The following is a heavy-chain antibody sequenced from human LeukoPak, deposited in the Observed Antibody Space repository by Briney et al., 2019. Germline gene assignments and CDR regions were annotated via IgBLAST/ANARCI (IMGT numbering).Heavy chain of an antibody. D-gene: IGHD5-12*01. Sequence: PGGSLRLSCAASGFTFSDYYMSWIRQAPGKGLEWVSAISGSGGSTYYADSVKGRFTISRDNSKNTLYLQMNSLRAEDTAVYYCAKNPRWLQLMTPFDYWGQGTLVTVSS. CDR1: GFTFSDYY. CDR2: ISGSGGST. J-gene: IGHJ4*02. CDR3: AKNPRWLQLMTPFDY. V-gene: IGHV3-23*01.